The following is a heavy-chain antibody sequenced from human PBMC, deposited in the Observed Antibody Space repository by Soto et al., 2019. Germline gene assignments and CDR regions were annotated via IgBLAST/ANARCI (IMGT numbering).Heavy chain of an antibody. V-gene: IGHV1-46*01. CDR3: ARPPFPGCINAVCYPFDY. Sequence: QVQLVQSGAEVKKPGASVKVSCKASGYTFTDYYIHWVRQAPGQGLEWMGMINPSGGSTDYAQKCRGRFTMTRDTSTGTVYMELSSLRSEDTAVYYCARPPFPGCINAVCYPFDYWGQGTLVTVSS. D-gene: IGHD2-8*01. CDR2: INPSGGST. CDR1: GYTFTDYY. J-gene: IGHJ4*02.